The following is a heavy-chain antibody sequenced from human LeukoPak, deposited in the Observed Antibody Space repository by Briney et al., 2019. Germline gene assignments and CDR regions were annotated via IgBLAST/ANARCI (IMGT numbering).Heavy chain of an antibody. V-gene: IGHV3-48*02. CDR1: GFTFSSYA. D-gene: IGHD3-10*01. CDR2: ISSSSSTI. J-gene: IGHJ6*02. CDR3: ARLWFGEFPKGMDV. Sequence: GRSLRLSCAASGFTFSSYAMHWVRQAPGKGLEWVSYISSSSSTIYYADSVKGRFTISRDNAKNSLYLQMNSLRDEDTAVYYCARLWFGEFPKGMDVWGQGTTVTVSS.